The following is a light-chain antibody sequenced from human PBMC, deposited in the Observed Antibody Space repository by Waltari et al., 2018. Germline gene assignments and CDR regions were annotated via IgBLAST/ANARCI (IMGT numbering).Light chain of an antibody. V-gene: IGLV3-21*04. Sequence: SYVLTQPPSVSVAPGKTARITCGGNNIGSNSVPWYQQKPGQAPVLVIYDDSDRPSGIPERFSGSNSGNTATLTISRVEAGDEADYYCQVWDSSSDLVFGGGTKLTVL. CDR3: QVWDSSSDLV. CDR2: DDS. J-gene: IGLJ2*01. CDR1: NIGSNS.